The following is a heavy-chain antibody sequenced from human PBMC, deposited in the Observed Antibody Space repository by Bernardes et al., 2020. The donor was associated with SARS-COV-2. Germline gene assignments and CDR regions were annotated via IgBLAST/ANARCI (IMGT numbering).Heavy chain of an antibody. D-gene: IGHD6-19*01. V-gene: IGHV1-24*01. CDR1: GYTLTELS. CDR2: FDPEGGET. J-gene: IGHJ5*02. CDR3: ATGSPVAGTAGDWFDP. Sequence: ASVKVSCKVSGYTLTELSMHWVRQAPGKGLEWMGGFDPEGGETIYAQKFQGRVTMTEDTSTDTAYMELSSLRSEDTAVYYCATGSPVAGTAGDWFDPWGQGTLVTVSS.